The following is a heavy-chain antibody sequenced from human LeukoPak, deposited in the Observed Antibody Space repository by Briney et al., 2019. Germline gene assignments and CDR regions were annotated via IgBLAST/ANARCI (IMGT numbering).Heavy chain of an antibody. J-gene: IGHJ3*02. CDR2: IYYSGST. D-gene: IGHD3-22*01. V-gene: IGHV4-59*01. Sequence: PSGTLSLTCIVSGGSISSYYWSWIRQPPGKGLEGIGNIYYSGSTNYNPSLKSRVTISVDTSKNQFSLKLSSVTAADTAVYYCARNVQLPDYYDSSGYAFDIWGQGTMVTVSS. CDR3: ARNVQLPDYYDSSGYAFDI. CDR1: GGSISSYY.